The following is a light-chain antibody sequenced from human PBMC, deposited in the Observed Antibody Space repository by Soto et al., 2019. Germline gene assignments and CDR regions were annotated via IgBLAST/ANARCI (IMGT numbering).Light chain of an antibody. CDR3: QQSYSTPRFT. V-gene: IGKV1-39*01. CDR2: AAS. J-gene: IGKJ3*01. CDR1: QSISSY. Sequence: DIQMTQSPSSLSASVVDRFTITCLASQSISSYLNWYQQKPGKAPKLLIYAASSLQSGVPSRFSGSGSGTDFTLTISSLQPEDFATYYCQQSYSTPRFTFGPGTKVDIK.